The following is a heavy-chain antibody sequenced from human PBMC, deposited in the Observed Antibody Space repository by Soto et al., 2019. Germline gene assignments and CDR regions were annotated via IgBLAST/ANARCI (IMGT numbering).Heavy chain of an antibody. CDR3: ARRVSSGWYEADY. D-gene: IGHD6-19*01. CDR2: INAYNGNT. V-gene: IGHV1-3*01. Sequence: ASVKVSCKASGYTFTSTWMHWVRQAPGQGLEWMGWINAYNGNTTYAQKFQGRVTITRDTSASTAYMELSSLRSEDTAVYYCARRVSSGWYEADYWGQGTLVTVSS. J-gene: IGHJ4*02. CDR1: GYTFTSTW.